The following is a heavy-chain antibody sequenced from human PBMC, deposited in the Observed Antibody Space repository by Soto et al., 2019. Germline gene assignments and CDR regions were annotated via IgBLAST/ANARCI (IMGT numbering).Heavy chain of an antibody. D-gene: IGHD1-7*01. CDR2: IYYSGST. CDR1: GGSISSYY. V-gene: IGHV4-59*01. Sequence: SETLSLTCTVSGGSISSYYWSWIRQPPGKGLEWIGYIYYSGSTNYNPSLKSRVTISVDTSKNQFSLKLSSVTAADTAVYYCARSPNWNYFYFDYWGQGTLVTVPQ. CDR3: ARSPNWNYFYFDY. J-gene: IGHJ4*02.